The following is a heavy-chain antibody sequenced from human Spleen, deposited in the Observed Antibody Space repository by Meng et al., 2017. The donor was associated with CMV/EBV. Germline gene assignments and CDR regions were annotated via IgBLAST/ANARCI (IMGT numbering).Heavy chain of an antibody. D-gene: IGHD2-2*02. CDR3: TRVDIVVSPAVIRPTVRVDY. CDR2: ISAYNGNT. J-gene: IGHJ4*02. V-gene: IGHV1-18*01. CDR1: YTFTSYG. Sequence: YTFTSYGISWVRPAPGQGLEWMGWISAYNGNTNSAQRFQGRVTMTTDTSTSTAYMELRSLRSDDTAVYYCTRVDIVVSPAVIRPTVRVDYWGQGTLVTVS.